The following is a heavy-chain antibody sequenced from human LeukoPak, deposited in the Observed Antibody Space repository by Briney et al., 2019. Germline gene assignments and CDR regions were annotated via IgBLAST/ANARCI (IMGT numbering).Heavy chain of an antibody. V-gene: IGHV1-18*01. Sequence: EASVKVSCKASGYTFTSYGISWVRQAPGQGLEWMGWISAYNGNTNYAQKLRGRVTMTTDTSTSTAYMELRSLRSDDTAVYYCARDIKWIQPGYYFDYWGQGTLVTVSS. D-gene: IGHD5-18*01. CDR1: GYTFTSYG. CDR2: ISAYNGNT. CDR3: ARDIKWIQPGYYFDY. J-gene: IGHJ4*02.